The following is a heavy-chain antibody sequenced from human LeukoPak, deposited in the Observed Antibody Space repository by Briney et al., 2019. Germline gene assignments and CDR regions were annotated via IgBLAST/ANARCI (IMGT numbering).Heavy chain of an antibody. CDR3: ARDNGYDYFDY. V-gene: IGHV3-33*01. J-gene: IGHJ4*02. Sequence: PGGSLRLSCATSGFIFSSYGMHWVRQAPGKGLEWVAVIWYDGSDKYYADSVKGRFTISRDNSKNTLYLQMNSLRAEDTAVYYCARDNGYDYFDYWGQGTLVTVSS. D-gene: IGHD5-12*01. CDR2: IWYDGSDK. CDR1: GFIFSSYG.